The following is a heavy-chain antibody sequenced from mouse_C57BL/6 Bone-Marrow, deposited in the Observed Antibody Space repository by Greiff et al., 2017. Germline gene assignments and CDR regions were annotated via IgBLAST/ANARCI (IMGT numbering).Heavy chain of an antibody. CDR1: GFTFSDYG. CDR3: ASFFFDY. V-gene: IGHV5-17*01. Sequence: EVQLVESGGGLVKPGGSLKLSCAASGFTFSDYGMHWVRQAPEKGLEWVAYISSGSSTIYYADTVKGRFTISRDNAKNTLFLQLTSLSSEDTAMYYCASFFFDYWGQGTTLTVSS. J-gene: IGHJ2*01. CDR2: ISSGSSTI.